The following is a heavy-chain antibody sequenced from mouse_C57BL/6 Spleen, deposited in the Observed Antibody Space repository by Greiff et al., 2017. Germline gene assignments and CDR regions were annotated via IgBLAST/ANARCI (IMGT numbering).Heavy chain of an antibody. D-gene: IGHD2-12*01. CDR3: GRTYSLEYAMDY. Sequence: QVQLQQPGAELVKPGASVKLSCKASGYTFTSYWMHWVKQRPGRGLEWIGRIDPNSGGTKYNAKFKSKATLTVDKPSSTAYMPLSSLTSEASTVCYCGRTYSLEYAMDYWGQGTSLTVSS. CDR1: GYTFTSYW. J-gene: IGHJ4*01. V-gene: IGHV1-72*01. CDR2: IDPNSGGT.